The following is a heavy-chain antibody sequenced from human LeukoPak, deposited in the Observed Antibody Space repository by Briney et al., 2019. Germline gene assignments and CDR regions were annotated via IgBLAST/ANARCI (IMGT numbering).Heavy chain of an antibody. CDR2: ISFDGTDA. V-gene: IGHV3-30*04. CDR1: GFTFSSYA. J-gene: IGHJ6*03. CDR3: AKDGSSSWYLYSYYMDV. Sequence: PGTSLRLSCAASGFTFSSYAIHWVRQAPGKGLEWVAVISFDGTDAFYADSVKGRFTISRDNSKNTLYLQMNSLRAEDTAVYYCAKDGSSSWYLYSYYMDVWGKGTTVTVSS. D-gene: IGHD6-13*01.